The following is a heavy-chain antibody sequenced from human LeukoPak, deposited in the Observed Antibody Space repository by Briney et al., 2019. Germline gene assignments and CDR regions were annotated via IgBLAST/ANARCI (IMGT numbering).Heavy chain of an antibody. V-gene: IGHV1-24*01. J-gene: IGHJ6*03. Sequence: RASVKVSCKVSGFTLADLSVHWVRQAPGKGLEWVGGFDRKNGDTIYAQRFRGRVTLTEDTSTGTAYMDLSSLSADDTAVYYCATGVYCATTTCPGYQHYYYFMDVWGKGTTVTVSS. D-gene: IGHD2-2*01. CDR2: FDRKNGDT. CDR1: GFTLADLS. CDR3: ATGVYCATTTCPGYQHYYYFMDV.